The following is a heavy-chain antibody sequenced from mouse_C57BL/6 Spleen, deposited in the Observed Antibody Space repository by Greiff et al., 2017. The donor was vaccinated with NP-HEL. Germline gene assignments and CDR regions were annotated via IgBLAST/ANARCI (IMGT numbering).Heavy chain of an antibody. V-gene: IGHV1-82*01. CDR3: ARDGNWGNFDY. CDR1: GYAFSSSW. CDR2: IYPGDGDT. D-gene: IGHD2-1*01. Sequence: VQVVESGPELVKPGASVKISCKASGYAFSSSWMNWVKQRPGKGLEWIGRIYPGDGDTNYNGKFKGKATLTADKSSSTAYMQLSSLTSEDSAVYFCARDGNWGNFDYWGQGTTLTVSS. J-gene: IGHJ2*01.